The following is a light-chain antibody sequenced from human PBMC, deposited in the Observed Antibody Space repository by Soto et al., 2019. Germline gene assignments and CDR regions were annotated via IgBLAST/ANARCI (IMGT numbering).Light chain of an antibody. CDR1: QSVSSSY. CDR2: DAS. CDR3: QQRSNR. V-gene: IGKV3-11*01. Sequence: DIVLTQSPGTLSLSPGERATLSCRASQSVSSSYLAWYQQKPGQAPRLLIYDASNRATGIPARFSGSGSGTDFTLTISSLEPEDFAVYYCQQRSNRFGQGTRLENK. J-gene: IGKJ5*01.